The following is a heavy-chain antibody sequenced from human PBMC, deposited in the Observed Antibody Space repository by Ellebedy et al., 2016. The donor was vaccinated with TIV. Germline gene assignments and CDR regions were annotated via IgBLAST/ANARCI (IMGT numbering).Heavy chain of an antibody. J-gene: IGHJ5*02. CDR1: GYSFTSYY. Sequence: GESLKISCKGSGYSFTSYYMHWVRQAPGQGLEWMGIINPSGGSTSYAQKFQGRVTMTRDTSTSTVYMELSSLRSEDTAVYYCARGTASYYDILTGLNNWFDPWGQGTLVTVSS. CDR3: ARGTASYYDILTGLNNWFDP. CDR2: INPSGGST. V-gene: IGHV1-46*01. D-gene: IGHD3-9*01.